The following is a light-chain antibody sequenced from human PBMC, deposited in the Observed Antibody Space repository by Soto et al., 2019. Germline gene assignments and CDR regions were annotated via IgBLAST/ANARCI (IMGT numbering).Light chain of an antibody. CDR2: GVT. CDR3: SSFTSNRIYV. V-gene: IGLV2-14*03. Sequence: SALTQPTSVSGSPGQSITISCTGNHNDIGTYDYVSWYQQHPGRAPRLLIHGVTTRPSGISGRFSASKSGLTASLTISGLQPGDEADYYCSSFTSNRIYVFGPGTKVTVL. CDR1: HNDIGTYDY. J-gene: IGLJ1*01.